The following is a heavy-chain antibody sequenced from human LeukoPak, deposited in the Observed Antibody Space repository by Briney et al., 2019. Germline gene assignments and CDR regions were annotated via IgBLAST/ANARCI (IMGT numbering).Heavy chain of an antibody. Sequence: GRSLRLSCVASGVIFRNYAIHWVRQAPGKGLEWVAVISYDGSNSYYANSVKGRFTVSRDNSKNTLSLQMSSLRPEDTAVYYCAREGSSPVVPVTHWFDPWGQGTLVSVSS. J-gene: IGHJ5*02. CDR3: AREGSSPVVPVTHWFDP. D-gene: IGHD2-2*01. V-gene: IGHV3-30-3*01. CDR2: ISYDGSNS. CDR1: GVIFRNYA.